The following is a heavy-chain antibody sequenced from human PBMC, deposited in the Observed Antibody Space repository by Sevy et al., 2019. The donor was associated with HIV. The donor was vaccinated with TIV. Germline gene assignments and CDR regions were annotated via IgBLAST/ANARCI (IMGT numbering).Heavy chain of an antibody. Sequence: GGSLRLSCAASGFTFSSYSMNWVRQAPGKGLEWVSSISSSSSYIYYADSVKGRFTISRDNAKNSLYLQMNSLRAEDTAVYYCARDRIAARTGGFWFDPWGLGTLVTVSS. CDR1: GFTFSSYS. CDR3: ARDRIAARTGGFWFDP. CDR2: ISSSSSYI. V-gene: IGHV3-21*01. J-gene: IGHJ5*02. D-gene: IGHD6-6*01.